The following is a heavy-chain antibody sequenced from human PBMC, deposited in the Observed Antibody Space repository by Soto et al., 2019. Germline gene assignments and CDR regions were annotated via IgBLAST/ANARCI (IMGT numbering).Heavy chain of an antibody. Sequence: LRLSCAASGFTFSSYAMSWVRQAPGKGLEWVSAISGSGGSTYYADSVKGRFTISRDNSKNTLYLQMNSLRAEDTAVYYCARVAYSSGWSEWFDPWGQGTLVTVSS. J-gene: IGHJ5*02. CDR2: ISGSGGST. CDR1: GFTFSSYA. V-gene: IGHV3-23*01. D-gene: IGHD6-19*01. CDR3: ARVAYSSGWSEWFDP.